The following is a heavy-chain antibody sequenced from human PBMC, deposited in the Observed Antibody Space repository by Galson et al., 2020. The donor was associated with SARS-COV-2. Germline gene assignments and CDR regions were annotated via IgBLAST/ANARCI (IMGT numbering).Heavy chain of an antibody. D-gene: IGHD3-10*01. CDR3: ARTRNMVAIDY. CDR2: IDWDDDK. J-gene: IGHJ4*02. CDR1: VFSLSTSAMC. V-gene: IGHV2-70*20. Sequence: DSGPTVANLTQTLTLTYTFSVFSLSTSAMCGSWVRQPPGKALEWLALIDWDDDKYYSTSRKTRLTISKDNAKNQVVLTMTNMDPVDTATYDCARTRNMVAIDYWGEGTLVTVSS.